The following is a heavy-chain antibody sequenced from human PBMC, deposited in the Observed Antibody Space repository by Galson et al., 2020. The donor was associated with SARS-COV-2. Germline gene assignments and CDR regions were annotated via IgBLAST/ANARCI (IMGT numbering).Heavy chain of an antibody. CDR1: GFTFSSYG. V-gene: IGHV3-23*01. J-gene: IGHJ6*03. CDR3: AKDFVRGIGYMDV. D-gene: IGHD3-10*02. Sequence: GGSLRLSCVASGFTFSSYGMSWVRQAPGQGLEWVATTTATTYYAHSVRRRFIISRDDSNNILYPQMNGLSADDTAVYYCAKDFVRGIGYMDVWGPGTTVTVSS. CDR2: TTATT.